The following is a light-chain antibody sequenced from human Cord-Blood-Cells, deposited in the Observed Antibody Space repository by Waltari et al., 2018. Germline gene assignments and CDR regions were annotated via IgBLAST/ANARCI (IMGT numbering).Light chain of an antibody. J-gene: IGLJ3*02. V-gene: IGLV2-23*01. CDR2: EGS. CDR1: SSDVGGYNL. Sequence: QSALTQPPSASGSPGQSITISCTGTSSDVGGYNLVSWYQQHPGKAPKLMIYEGSKRPPGVSNRFSGAKTGTTASLTLPGLQAEDESDYYYCACAPWVFGGGTKLTVL. CDR3: CACAPWV.